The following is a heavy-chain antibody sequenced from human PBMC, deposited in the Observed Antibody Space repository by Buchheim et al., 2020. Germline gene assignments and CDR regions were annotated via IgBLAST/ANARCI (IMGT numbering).Heavy chain of an antibody. D-gene: IGHD5-12*01. Sequence: EVQLVESGGGLVKPGGSLRLSCAASGFTFSNAWMSWVRQAPGKGLEWGGRIKSKTDGGTTDYAAPVKGRFTISRDASKKTMYLQMNSLKTEDTAVYYCTSWDIVAKWGQGTL. CDR1: GFTFSNAW. V-gene: IGHV3-15*01. J-gene: IGHJ4*02. CDR2: IKSKTDGGTT. CDR3: TSWDIVAK.